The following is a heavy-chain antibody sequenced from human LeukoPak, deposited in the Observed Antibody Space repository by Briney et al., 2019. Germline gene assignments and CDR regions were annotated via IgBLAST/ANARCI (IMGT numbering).Heavy chain of an antibody. J-gene: IGHJ4*02. D-gene: IGHD6-6*01. V-gene: IGHV1-2*06. CDR1: GYAFTDYY. CDR3: ATDGVAAHKRDY. CDR2: INHISGAT. Sequence: ASVKVSCKASGYAFTDYYMHWVRQAPGQGLEWMGRINHISGATNYAQKFQGRVTMTSDTSISTAFMELSSLRSDDTAVYYCATDGVAAHKRDYWGQGTLVTVSS.